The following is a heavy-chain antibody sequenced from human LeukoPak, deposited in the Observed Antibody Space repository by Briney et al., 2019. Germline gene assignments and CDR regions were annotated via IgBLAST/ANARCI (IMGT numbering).Heavy chain of an antibody. CDR2: ISGSGGST. J-gene: IGHJ6*03. CDR1: GFTFSSYA. D-gene: IGHD5-18*01. CDR3: AKDPVDTAMVYYMDV. Sequence: GGSLRLSCAASGFTFSSYAMSWVRLAPGKGLEWVSAISGSGGSTYYANSVKGRFTISRDNSKNTLYLQMNSLRAEDTAVYYCAKDPVDTAMVYYMDVWGKGTTVTVSS. V-gene: IGHV3-23*01.